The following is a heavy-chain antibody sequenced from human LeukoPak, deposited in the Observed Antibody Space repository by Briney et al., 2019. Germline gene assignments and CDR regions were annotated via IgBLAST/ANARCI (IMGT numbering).Heavy chain of an antibody. D-gene: IGHD3-10*01. J-gene: IGHJ4*02. CDR1: GFTFSSYW. Sequence: PGGSLRLSCAASGFTFSSYWMSWVRQAPGKGLEWVANIKQDGSEKYYVDSVKGRFTISRDNAKNSLYLQMNSLRAEDTAVYYCARETVMVRGVNGDYWGQGTLVTVSS. CDR2: IKQDGSEK. CDR3: ARETVMVRGVNGDY. V-gene: IGHV3-7*01.